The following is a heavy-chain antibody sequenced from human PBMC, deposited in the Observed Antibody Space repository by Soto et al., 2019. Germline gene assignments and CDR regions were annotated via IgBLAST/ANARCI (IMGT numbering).Heavy chain of an antibody. CDR3: ASTHTNYNWFDP. D-gene: IGHD2-8*01. Sequence: GESLKISCKGSGYSYSSYWIGWVRQMPGKGLECMGIIYPGDSDTRYSPSFQGQVTISADKSISTAYLQWSSLKASDTAMYYCASTHTNYNWFDPWGQGTLVTVSS. CDR2: IYPGDSDT. J-gene: IGHJ5*02. V-gene: IGHV5-51*01. CDR1: GYSYSSYW.